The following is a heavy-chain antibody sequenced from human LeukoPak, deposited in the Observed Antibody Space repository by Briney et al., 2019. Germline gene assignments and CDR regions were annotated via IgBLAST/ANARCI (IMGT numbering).Heavy chain of an antibody. CDR1: GFTFSSYA. V-gene: IGHV3-23*01. CDR2: ISGSGGST. J-gene: IGHJ4*02. D-gene: IGHD6-13*01. Sequence: GSLRLSCAASGFTFSSYAMSWVRQAPGKGLEWVSAISGSGGSTYYADSVKGRFTISRDNSKNTLYLQMNSLRAEVTAVYYCAKGIAAAGPTSYYFDYWGQGTLVTVSS. CDR3: AKGIAAAGPTSYYFDY.